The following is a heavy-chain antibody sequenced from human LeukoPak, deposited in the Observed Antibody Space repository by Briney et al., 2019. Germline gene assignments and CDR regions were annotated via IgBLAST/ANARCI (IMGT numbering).Heavy chain of an antibody. V-gene: IGHV3-74*01. CDR3: ASRVVTSFDY. Sequence: PGGSLRLSCAASGFNFITYWMYWVRQAPGKGLVWVSLINKDGSTTSYADSVKGRFTISRDNAKNTLYLQMDSLRAEDTAVYYCASRVVTSFDYWGQGTLVTVSS. D-gene: IGHD2-21*02. CDR1: GFNFITYW. CDR2: INKDGSTT. J-gene: IGHJ4*02.